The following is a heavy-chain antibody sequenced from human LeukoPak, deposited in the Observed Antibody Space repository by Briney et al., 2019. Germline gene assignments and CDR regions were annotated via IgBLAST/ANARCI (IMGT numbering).Heavy chain of an antibody. CDR1: GGSISSYY. J-gene: IGHJ4*02. CDR3: AGATYYYGSRSLDY. Sequence: SETLSLTCTVSGGSISSYYWSWIRQPPGKGLEWIGYIYYSGSTNYNPSLKSRVTISVDTSKNQFSLKLSSVTAADTAVYYCAGATYYYGSRSLDYWGQGTLVTVSS. D-gene: IGHD3-10*01. V-gene: IGHV4-59*01. CDR2: IYYSGST.